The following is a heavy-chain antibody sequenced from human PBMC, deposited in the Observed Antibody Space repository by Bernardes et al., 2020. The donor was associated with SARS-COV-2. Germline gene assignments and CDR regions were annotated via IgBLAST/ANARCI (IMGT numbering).Heavy chain of an antibody. V-gene: IGHV3-48*02. CDR1: GFTFSSYS. Sequence: GGSLRLSCAASGFTFSSYSMNWVRQAPGKGLEWVSYISSSSSTIYYADSVKGRFTISRDNAKNSLYLQMNSLRDEDTAVYYCARKGVSVPFKARFGEQSMDVWGQGTTVTVSS. D-gene: IGHD3-10*01. CDR2: ISSSSSTI. CDR3: ARKGVSVPFKARFGEQSMDV. J-gene: IGHJ6*02.